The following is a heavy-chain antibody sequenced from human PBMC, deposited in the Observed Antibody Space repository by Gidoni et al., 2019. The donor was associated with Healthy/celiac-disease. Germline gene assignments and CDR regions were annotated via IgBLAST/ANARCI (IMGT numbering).Heavy chain of an antibody. V-gene: IGHV2-5*01. CDR3: AHGYSSSWYAAFDY. J-gene: IGHJ4*02. CDR2: IYWNDDK. CDR1: GFSLSTSGVG. Sequence: QITLKESGPTLVKPTQTLTLTCPFSGFSLSTSGVGVGWIRQPPGKALEWLALIYWNDDKRYSPSLKSRLTITKDTSKNQVVLTMTNMDPVDTATYYCAHGYSSSWYAAFDYWGQGTLVTVSS. D-gene: IGHD6-13*01.